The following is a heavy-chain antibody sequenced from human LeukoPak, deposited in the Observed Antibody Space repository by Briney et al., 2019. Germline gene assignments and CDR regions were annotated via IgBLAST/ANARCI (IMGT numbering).Heavy chain of an antibody. CDR1: GYTFTSYA. CDR3: AREVRQGYYGSGSSPIDY. D-gene: IGHD3-10*01. Sequence: DSVKVSCKASGYTFTSYAISWVPQAPGQGLEWMGWISADNGNTDYAQRFQGRVTMTTDTSTSTAYMELRSLRSDDTAVYYCAREVRQGYYGSGSSPIDYWGQGTLVTVSS. J-gene: IGHJ4*02. V-gene: IGHV1-18*01. CDR2: ISADNGNT.